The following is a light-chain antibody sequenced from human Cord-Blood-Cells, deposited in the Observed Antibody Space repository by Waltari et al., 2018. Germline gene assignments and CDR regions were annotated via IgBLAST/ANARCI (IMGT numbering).Light chain of an antibody. CDR3: QQYNNWPPWT. CDR2: GSS. CDR1: QSVSSN. J-gene: IGKJ1*01. V-gene: IGKV3-15*01. Sequence: EIVMTQSPATLSVSPGERATLSCRASQSVSSNLAWYQQKPGQAHRLLIYGSSTRATGIPARFSGIGAGADFTLTIRSLQSEDFAVFYCQQYNNWPPWTFGQGTKVEIK.